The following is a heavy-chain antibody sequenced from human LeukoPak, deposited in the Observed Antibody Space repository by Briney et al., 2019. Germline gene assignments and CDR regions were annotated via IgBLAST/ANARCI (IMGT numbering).Heavy chain of an antibody. J-gene: IGHJ4*02. CDR3: ARLKSGSSRHSDY. D-gene: IGHD1-26*01. CDR2: IYYSGST. V-gene: IGHV4-39*01. CDR1: GGSISSSSYY. Sequence: PSETLSLTCTVSGGSISSSSYYWGWIRQPPGKGLEWIGSIYYSGSTYYNPSLKSRVTISVDTSKNQFSLKLSSVTAADTAVYYCARLKSGSSRHSDYWGQGTLVTVSS.